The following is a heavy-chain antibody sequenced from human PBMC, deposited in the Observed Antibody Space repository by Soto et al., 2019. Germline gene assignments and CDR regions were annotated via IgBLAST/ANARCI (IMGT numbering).Heavy chain of an antibody. J-gene: IGHJ4*02. CDR1: GGSISSSDW. Sequence: PSETLSLTCAVSGGSISSSDWWTWVRQPPGKGLEWIGEIYRSGSTNYNSSLEIRVTISIDRSKNQISLKLSSVTAADTAIYYCATIHYWGQGTLVTVSS. CDR3: ATIHY. V-gene: IGHV4-4*02. CDR2: IYRSGST.